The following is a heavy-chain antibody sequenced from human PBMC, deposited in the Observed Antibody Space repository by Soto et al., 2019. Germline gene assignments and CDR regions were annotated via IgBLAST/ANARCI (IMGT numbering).Heavy chain of an antibody. CDR1: GFTFSSYG. J-gene: IGHJ4*02. CDR2: ISYDGSNK. CDR3: AKPNGVALDS. V-gene: IGHV3-30*18. D-gene: IGHD3-3*02. Sequence: QVQLVESGGGVVQPGRSLRLSCAASGFTFSSYGMHWVRQAPGKGLEWVAIISYDGSNKYYADSVQGRFTISRDNSKNALYLQTNSLRAEDTGVYYCAKPNGVALDSWGKGSLVTVSS.